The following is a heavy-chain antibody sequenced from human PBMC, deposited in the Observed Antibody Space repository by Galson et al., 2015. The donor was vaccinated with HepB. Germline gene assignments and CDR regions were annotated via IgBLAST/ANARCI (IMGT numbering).Heavy chain of an antibody. CDR2: IYSGGST. CDR1: GFTVSSNY. V-gene: IGHV3-66*01. D-gene: IGHD3-16*01. J-gene: IGHJ4*02. CDR3: ARSSGEFDSHYFDY. Sequence: SLRLSCAASGFTVSSNYMSWVRQAPGKGLEWVSVIYSGGSTYYADSVKGRFTISRDNSKNTLYLQMNSLRAEDTAVYYCARSSGEFDSHYFDYWGQGTLVTVSS.